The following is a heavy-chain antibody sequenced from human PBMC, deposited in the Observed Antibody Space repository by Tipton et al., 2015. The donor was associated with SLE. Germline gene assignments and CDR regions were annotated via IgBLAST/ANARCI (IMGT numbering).Heavy chain of an antibody. V-gene: IGHV4-30-2*01. J-gene: IGHJ4*02. D-gene: IGHD2-2*01. CDR1: GGSISSGGYS. CDR2: IYHSGST. CDR3: ARYCSGTSCNSQYYFDY. Sequence: TLSLTCAVSGGSISSGGYSWSWIRQPPGKGLEWIGYIYHSGSTYYNPSLKSRVTISVDRSKNQFSLKLSSVTAADTAVYYCARYCSGTSCNSQYYFDYWGQGTLVTVSS.